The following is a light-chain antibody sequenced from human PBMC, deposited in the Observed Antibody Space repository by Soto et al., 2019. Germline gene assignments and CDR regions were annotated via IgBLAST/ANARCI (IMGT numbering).Light chain of an antibody. J-gene: IGKJ1*01. CDR2: GAS. CDR1: QSVKSN. CDR3: QQYNNWPRT. V-gene: IGKV3-15*01. Sequence: EIWMAQSPASLSVSPGERAILSCGASQSVKSNLDWYQKKAGKAPRLLIYGASTRATGIPARLSGSEYGTELTITISSLQSEDFEVYYCQQYNNWPRTFGHGTKVDI.